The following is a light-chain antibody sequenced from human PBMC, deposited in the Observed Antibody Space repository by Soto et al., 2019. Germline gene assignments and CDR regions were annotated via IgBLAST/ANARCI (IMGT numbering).Light chain of an antibody. CDR3: CSFAGSPMWV. CDR2: EVN. CDR1: SNDVGSYNH. V-gene: IGLV2-23*02. J-gene: IGLJ3*02. Sequence: QSVLTQPASVSGSLGQSITISFTGTSNDVGSYNHVSWYQQHPGKVPKVMIYEVNKRPSGVSNRFSGSKSGNTASLTISGLQAEYEADYYCCSFAGSPMWVLGGGTKLTVL.